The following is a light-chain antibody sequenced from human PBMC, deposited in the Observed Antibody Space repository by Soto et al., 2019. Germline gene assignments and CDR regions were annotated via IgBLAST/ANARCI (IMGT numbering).Light chain of an antibody. CDR1: QTISSW. CDR3: HHYNSYSEA. CDR2: KAS. J-gene: IGKJ1*01. V-gene: IGKV1-5*03. Sequence: IPMTQSPSTLSGSVGDRVTMTCRASQTISSWLAWYQQKPGKAPKLLIYKASTLKSGVPSRFSGSGSGTEFTLTISSLQPDDFATYYCHHYNSYSEAFDQGTKVELK.